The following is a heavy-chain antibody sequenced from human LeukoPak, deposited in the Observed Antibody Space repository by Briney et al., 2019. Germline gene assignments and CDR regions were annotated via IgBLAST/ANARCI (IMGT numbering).Heavy chain of an antibody. Sequence: PGGSLRLSCAASGFTVSGNSMSWVRQAPGKGLEWVSVIYSGGSTYYADSVKGRFTISRDNSKNTLYLQMNSLRAEDTAVYYCARDLIHRSGEADYWGQGTLVTVSS. CDR2: IYSGGST. CDR1: GFTVSGNS. J-gene: IGHJ4*02. CDR3: ARDLIHRSGEADY. D-gene: IGHD3-22*01. V-gene: IGHV3-66*01.